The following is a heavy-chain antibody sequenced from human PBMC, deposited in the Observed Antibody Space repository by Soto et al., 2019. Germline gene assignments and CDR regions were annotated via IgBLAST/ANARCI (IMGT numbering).Heavy chain of an antibody. CDR2: ISSGSGSSK. Sequence: EVLLVESGGGLVKPGASLRLSCAASGFTFTTYTMTWVRQAPGKGLEWVSVISSGSGSSKYYADSVKGRFTISRDNAKNSLYLQMNSLSADDTATYYCARKGVSNLDYWGQGTLVTVSS. D-gene: IGHD2-8*01. V-gene: IGHV3-21*04. CDR3: ARKGVSNLDY. CDR1: GFTFTTYT. J-gene: IGHJ4*02.